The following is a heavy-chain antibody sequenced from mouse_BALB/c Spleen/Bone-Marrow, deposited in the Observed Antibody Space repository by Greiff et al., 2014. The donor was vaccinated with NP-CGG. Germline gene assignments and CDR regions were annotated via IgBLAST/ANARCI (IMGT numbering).Heavy chain of an antibody. Sequence: EVMLVESGPGLVKPSQSLSLTCPVTGYSITSDYAWNWIRQFPGNKLEWMGYISYSGSTSYNPSLKSRISITRDTSKNQFFLQLNSVTTEDTATYYCARYDYDVGYFDYWGQGTTLTVSS. D-gene: IGHD2-4*01. CDR1: GYSITSDYA. CDR3: ARYDYDVGYFDY. CDR2: ISYSGST. V-gene: IGHV3-2*02. J-gene: IGHJ2*01.